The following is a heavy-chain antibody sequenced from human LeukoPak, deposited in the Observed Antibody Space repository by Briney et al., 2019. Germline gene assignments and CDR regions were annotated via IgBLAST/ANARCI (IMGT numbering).Heavy chain of an antibody. D-gene: IGHD6-19*01. CDR2: ICYSGST. Sequence: SETLSLTCSVSGGSIGRGSYYWGWIRQSPGKGLEWIGSICYSGSTNYNPSLKSRVTISVDTSKNQFSLKLSSVTAADTAIYYCARTYSSGWPKNHFDYWGQGTLVTASS. CDR1: GGSIGRGSYY. V-gene: IGHV4-39*07. CDR3: ARTYSSGWPKNHFDY. J-gene: IGHJ4*02.